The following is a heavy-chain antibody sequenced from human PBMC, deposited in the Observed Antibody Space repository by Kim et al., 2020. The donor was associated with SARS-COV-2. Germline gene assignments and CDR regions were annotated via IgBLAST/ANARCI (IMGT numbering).Heavy chain of an antibody. Sequence: QKVQGRVTMTRDTSTSTVYMELSSLRSEDTAVYYCARVGSITMVQGVMAYWGQGTLVTVSS. J-gene: IGHJ4*02. D-gene: IGHD3-10*01. CDR3: ARVGSITMVQGVMAY. V-gene: IGHV1-46*01.